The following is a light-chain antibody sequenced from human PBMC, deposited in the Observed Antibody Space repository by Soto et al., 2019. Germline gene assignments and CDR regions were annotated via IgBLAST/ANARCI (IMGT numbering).Light chain of an antibody. CDR1: QSVSSN. J-gene: IGKJ1*01. V-gene: IGKV3-15*01. Sequence: EIVMTQSPATLSVAAGERATLSFRASQSVSSNLAWYQQKPGLAPRLLIYGASTRATGIPARFSGSGSGTEFTLTISSLQSEDFAVYFCQQYDDWPPTSGQGTKVDIK. CDR3: QQYDDWPPT. CDR2: GAS.